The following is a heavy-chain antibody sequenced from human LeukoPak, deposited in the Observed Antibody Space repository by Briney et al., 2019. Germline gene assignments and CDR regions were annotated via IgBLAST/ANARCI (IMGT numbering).Heavy chain of an antibody. D-gene: IGHD3-10*01. V-gene: IGHV3-23*01. J-gene: IGHJ6*02. Sequence: GGSLRLSCSASGFTFSTYWMTWVRQAPGKGLEWVSTINKSGGSTYYADSVKGRFTISRDNSKNTLYLQMNSLRAEDTAVYYCAKDYYFGSGSYDSDYYGMDVWGQETTVTVSS. CDR2: INKSGGST. CDR1: GFTFSTYW. CDR3: AKDYYFGSGSYDSDYYGMDV.